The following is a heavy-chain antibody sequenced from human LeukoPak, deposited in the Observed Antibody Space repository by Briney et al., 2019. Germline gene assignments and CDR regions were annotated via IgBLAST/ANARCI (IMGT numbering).Heavy chain of an antibody. Sequence: GGSLRLSCAASGFTFSDYYMSWIRQAPGKGLEWVSIIYSDGRTYYADSVKGRFTISRDNSKNTLYLQMNSLRAEDTAVYYCAKEERWLVNYFDYWGQGTLVTVSS. V-gene: IGHV3-53*01. CDR2: IYSDGRT. CDR1: GFTFSDYY. D-gene: IGHD6-19*01. CDR3: AKEERWLVNYFDY. J-gene: IGHJ4*02.